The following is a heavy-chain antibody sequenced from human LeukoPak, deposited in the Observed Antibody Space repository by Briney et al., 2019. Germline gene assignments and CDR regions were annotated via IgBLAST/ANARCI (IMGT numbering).Heavy chain of an antibody. CDR2: IYPGDSDT. D-gene: IGHD5-12*01. V-gene: IGHV5-51*01. Sequence: PGESLKISCKGSGYTFTTYWIAWVRQMPGKGLEWMGIIYPGDSDTRYNPSIQGQVTISVDKSVNTAYLQWSSLKASDTAFYHCARRAYSYEDQDYSFDYWGQGSLVTVSS. J-gene: IGHJ4*02. CDR3: ARRAYSYEDQDYSFDY. CDR1: GYTFTTYW.